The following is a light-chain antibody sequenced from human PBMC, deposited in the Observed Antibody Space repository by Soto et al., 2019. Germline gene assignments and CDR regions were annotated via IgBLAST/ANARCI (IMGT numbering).Light chain of an antibody. J-gene: IGKJ2*01. Sequence: DIQMTQSPSSLSAPVGDSVTITCQASQDIYNYLNWFQQKPGKAPQLLIYDATNLEAGVPSRFSGSESGTDFTFTINSLQPEDAATYYCQHYQTFPYTFGQGTKLEIK. CDR2: DAT. V-gene: IGKV1-33*01. CDR3: QHYQTFPYT. CDR1: QDIYNY.